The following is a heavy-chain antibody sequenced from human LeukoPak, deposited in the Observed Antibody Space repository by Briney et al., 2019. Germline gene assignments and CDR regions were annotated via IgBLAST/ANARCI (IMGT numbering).Heavy chain of an antibody. CDR2: INSDGSRI. V-gene: IGHV3-74*01. CDR3: ARGPTVVTFDY. Sequence: PGGSLRLSCAASGFTFSRSWMHWVRQAPGKGLVWVSRINSDGSRISYADFVKGRFTISRDNAKNSLHLQMNSLRADDTAVYYCARGPTVVTFDYWGQGTLVTVSS. J-gene: IGHJ4*02. CDR1: GFTFSRSW. D-gene: IGHD4-23*01.